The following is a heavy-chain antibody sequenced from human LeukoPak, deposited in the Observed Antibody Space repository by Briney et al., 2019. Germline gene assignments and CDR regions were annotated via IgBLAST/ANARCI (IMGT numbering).Heavy chain of an antibody. D-gene: IGHD6-13*01. CDR3: ARDEVSSSWHDDRRLDY. V-gene: IGHV1-69*05. Sequence: SVKVSCKASGGTFSSYAISWVRQAPGQGLEWMGRIIPIFGTANYAQKFQGRVTITTDESTITAYMELSSLRSEDTAVYYCARDEVSSSWHDDRRLDYWGQGTLVTVSS. CDR1: GGTFSSYA. J-gene: IGHJ4*02. CDR2: IIPIFGTA.